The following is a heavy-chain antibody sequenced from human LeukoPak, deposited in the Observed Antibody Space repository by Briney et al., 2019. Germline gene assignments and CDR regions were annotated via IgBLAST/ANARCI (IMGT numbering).Heavy chain of an antibody. J-gene: IGHJ3*02. CDR1: GFTFSNSA. D-gene: IGHD1-26*01. CDR3: AKAWELDAFDI. V-gene: IGHV3-23*01. CDR2: ISGSGGST. Sequence: GGSLRLSCAASGFTFSNSAMSWVRQAPGKGLEWVSAISGSGGSTYYADSAKGRFTISRDNSKNTLYLQMNSLRAEDTAVYYCAKAWELDAFDIWGQGTMVTVSS.